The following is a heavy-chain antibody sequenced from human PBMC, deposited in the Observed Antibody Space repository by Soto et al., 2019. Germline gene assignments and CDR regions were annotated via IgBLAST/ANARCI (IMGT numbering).Heavy chain of an antibody. Sequence: SETLSLTCAVYGGSFSGYYWSWIRQPPGKGLEWIGEINHSGSTNYNPSLKSRVTISVDTSKNQFSLKLSSVTAADTAVYYCARVVTLPSSTLDYWGQGTLVTVSS. V-gene: IGHV4-34*01. CDR3: ARVVTLPSSTLDY. CDR1: GGSFSGYY. D-gene: IGHD1-26*01. CDR2: INHSGST. J-gene: IGHJ4*02.